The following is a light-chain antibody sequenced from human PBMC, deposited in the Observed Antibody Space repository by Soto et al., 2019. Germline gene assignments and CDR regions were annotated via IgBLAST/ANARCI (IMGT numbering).Light chain of an antibody. Sequence: IQSTQSPSSLSASVGDRVTIACRASQAIRIDVAWYQQKAGQAPKRLIYTASSLQSGVPSRFSGSGSGTEFTLTISSLQPEDFATYFCQQYNSYPWTFGQGTKVDIK. CDR3: QQYNSYPWT. CDR2: TAS. J-gene: IGKJ1*01. V-gene: IGKV1-17*01. CDR1: QAIRID.